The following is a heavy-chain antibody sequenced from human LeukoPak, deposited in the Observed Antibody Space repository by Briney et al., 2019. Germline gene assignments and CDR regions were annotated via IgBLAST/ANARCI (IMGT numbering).Heavy chain of an antibody. CDR2: ISGSGGST. CDR1: GFTFSSSA. D-gene: IGHD4-17*01. J-gene: IGHJ1*01. CDR3: AKVEYGDCVYFQH. Sequence: GGSLRLSCAASGFTFSSSAMSWVRQAPGKGLEWVSAISGSGGSTYYADSVKGRFTISRDNSKNTLYLQMNSLRAEDTAVYYCAKVEYGDCVYFQHWGQGTLVTVSS. V-gene: IGHV3-23*01.